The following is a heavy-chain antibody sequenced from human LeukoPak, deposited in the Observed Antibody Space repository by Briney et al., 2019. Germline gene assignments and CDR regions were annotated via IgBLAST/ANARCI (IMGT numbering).Heavy chain of an antibody. V-gene: IGHV3-23*01. CDR1: GFTFSSYA. CDR2: ISGSGGST. Sequence: GGSLRLSCAASGFTFSSYAMSWVRQAPGKGLEWVSAISGSGGSTYYADSVKGRYTISRDNSKNTLYLQMNSLRAEDTAVYYCAKAKGYYENFDYWGQGTLVTVSS. J-gene: IGHJ4*02. CDR3: AKAKGYYENFDY. D-gene: IGHD3-22*01.